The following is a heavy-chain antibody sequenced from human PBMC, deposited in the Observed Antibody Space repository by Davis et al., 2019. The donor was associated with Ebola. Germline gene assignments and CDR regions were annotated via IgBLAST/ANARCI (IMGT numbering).Heavy chain of an antibody. Sequence: SVKVSCKASGGTFSTYSISWVRQAPGQGLEWMGRIIPMLGSPNYAQKFQGRVTIIADRSTSTAYMELRSLRFEDTAVYYCARDVGSPSDHWGQGTLVTVSS. CDR1: GGTFSTYS. CDR2: IIPMLGSP. V-gene: IGHV1-69*08. CDR3: ARDVGSPSDH. D-gene: IGHD1-14*01. J-gene: IGHJ4*02.